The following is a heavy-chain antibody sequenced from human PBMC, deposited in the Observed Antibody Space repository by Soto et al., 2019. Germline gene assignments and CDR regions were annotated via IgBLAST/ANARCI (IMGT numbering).Heavy chain of an antibody. V-gene: IGHV1-18*01. CDR3: ARPTDFYYYAMDV. J-gene: IGHJ6*02. CDR1: GYTFTSFG. Sequence: QVQLVQSGADVKKPGASVKVSCKASGYTFTSFGINWVRQAPGQGLEWMGWISGYNGNTNYAQNLQDRVTMTRDTSTSIAYMELRSLSSDDTAVYYCARPTDFYYYAMDVWGQGTTVTVSS. CDR2: ISGYNGNT.